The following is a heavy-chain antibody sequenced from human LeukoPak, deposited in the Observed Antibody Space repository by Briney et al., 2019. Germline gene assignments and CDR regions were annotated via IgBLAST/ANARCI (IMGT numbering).Heavy chain of an antibody. J-gene: IGHJ5*02. CDR3: ASRIAAAALT. CDR1: GGSISSGSYY. Sequence: SETLSLTCTVSGGSISSGSYYWSWIRQPAGKGLEWIGRIYTSGSTNYNPSLKSRVTISVDTSKNQFSLKLSSVTAADTAVYYCASRIAAAALTWGQGTLVTVSS. D-gene: IGHD6-13*01. V-gene: IGHV4-61*02. CDR2: IYTSGST.